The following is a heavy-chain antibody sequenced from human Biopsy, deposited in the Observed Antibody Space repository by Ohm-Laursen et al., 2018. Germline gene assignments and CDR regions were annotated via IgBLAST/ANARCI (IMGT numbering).Heavy chain of an antibody. V-gene: IGHV4-39*01. Sequence: SDTLSLTCTVSGGSISSSTTYYWAWLRQPPGKGLEWIGSIYNTETTFYNPSLKSRVIISFDTSTNQFSLKVSSATAADTALYFCARHPTGFWFDPWGHGTLVTVSS. CDR3: ARHPTGFWFDP. J-gene: IGHJ5*02. CDR2: IYNTETT. CDR1: GGSISSSTTYY.